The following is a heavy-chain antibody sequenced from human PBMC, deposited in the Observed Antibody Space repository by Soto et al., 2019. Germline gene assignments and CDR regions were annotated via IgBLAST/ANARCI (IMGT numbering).Heavy chain of an antibody. Sequence: SETLSLTCTVSGGSISSGGYYWSWIRQHPGKGLEWIGYIYYSGSTYYNPSLKSRVTISVDTSKNQFYLKLSSVTAADTAVYYCASQGEEAAGYYYGMDVWGQGTTVTVSS. CDR1: GGSISSGGYY. CDR3: ASQGEEAAGYYYGMDV. V-gene: IGHV4-31*03. CDR2: IYYSGST. D-gene: IGHD2-15*01. J-gene: IGHJ6*02.